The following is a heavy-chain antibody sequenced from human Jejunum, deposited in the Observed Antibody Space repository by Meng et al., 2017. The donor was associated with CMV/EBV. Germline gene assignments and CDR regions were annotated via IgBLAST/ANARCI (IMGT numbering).Heavy chain of an antibody. Sequence: QVQLVQSGAEVKKLGASVTIPCKASGYTFTNFGISWVRQAPGQGLEWMGWINAGDGGATVSQNFQDRVTMTRDTSATTAYMELSSLISEDTAIYYCARSGSGWSVDFWGQGTLVTVSS. J-gene: IGHJ4*02. CDR1: GYTFTNFG. V-gene: IGHV1-18*01. D-gene: IGHD2-15*01. CDR2: INAGDGGA. CDR3: ARSGSGWSVDF.